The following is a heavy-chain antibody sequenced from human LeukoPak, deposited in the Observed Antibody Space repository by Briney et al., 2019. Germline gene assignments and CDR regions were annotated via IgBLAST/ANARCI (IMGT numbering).Heavy chain of an antibody. CDR3: VGGSVGRFDP. J-gene: IGHJ5*02. V-gene: IGHV1-46*01. Sequence: ASVKVSCKASGYTFTSYYMHWVRQAPGQGLEWMGIINPSGGSTSYAQKFQGRVTITADKSTSTAYMELSSLRSEDTAVYYCVGGSVGRFDPWGQGTLVTVSS. CDR2: INPSGGST. CDR1: GYTFTSYY.